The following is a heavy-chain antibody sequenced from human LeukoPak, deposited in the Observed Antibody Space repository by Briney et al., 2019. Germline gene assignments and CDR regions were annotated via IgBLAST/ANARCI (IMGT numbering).Heavy chain of an antibody. D-gene: IGHD1-26*01. CDR3: ARGLIVGATEDY. V-gene: IGHV4-34*01. CDR2: INHSGST. CDR1: GGSSSGYY. Sequence: PSETLSLTCAVYGGSSSGYYWSWIRQPPGKGLEWIGEINHSGSTNYNPSLKSRVTISVDTSKNQFSLKLSSVTAADTAVYYCARGLIVGATEDYWGQGTLVTVSS. J-gene: IGHJ4*02.